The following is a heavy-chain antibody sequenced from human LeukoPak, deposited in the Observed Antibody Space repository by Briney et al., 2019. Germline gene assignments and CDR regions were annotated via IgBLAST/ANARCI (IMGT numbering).Heavy chain of an antibody. J-gene: IGHJ4*02. CDR2: ISSSSSTI. V-gene: IGHV3-48*04. D-gene: IGHD1-1*01. CDR3: ATTAVQLERRGDFDY. CDR1: GFTFSSYS. Sequence: LSGGSLRLSCAASGFTFSSYSMNWVRQAPGKGLEWVSYISSSSSTIYYADSVKGRFTISRDNAKNSLYLQMNSLRAEDTAVYYCATTAVQLERRGDFDYWGQGTLVTVSS.